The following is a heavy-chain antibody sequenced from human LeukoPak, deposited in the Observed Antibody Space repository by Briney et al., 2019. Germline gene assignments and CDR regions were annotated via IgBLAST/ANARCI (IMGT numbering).Heavy chain of an antibody. CDR2: ISSSGSTI. V-gene: IGHV3-48*03. Sequence: GGSLRLSCAASGFTFSSYEMNWVRQAPGKGLEWVSYISSSGSTIYYADSVKGRFTISRDNAKNSLYLQMNGLRAEDTAVYYCARNQRRLDYWGQGTLVTVSS. CDR1: GFTFSSYE. CDR3: ARNQRRLDY. D-gene: IGHD1-14*01. J-gene: IGHJ4*02.